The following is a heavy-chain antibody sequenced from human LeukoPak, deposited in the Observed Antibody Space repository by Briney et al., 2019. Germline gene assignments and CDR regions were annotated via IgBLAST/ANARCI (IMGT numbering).Heavy chain of an antibody. CDR2: TYYRSKWYT. J-gene: IGHJ4*02. CDR3: ARSSYFDY. V-gene: IGHV6-1*01. D-gene: IGHD1-26*01. CDR1: GDSVSSNSVA. Sequence: SQTLSLTCAISGDSVSSNSVAWNWIRQSPTRGLEWLGRTYYRSKWYTDYAVSVKGRITINSDTSKNRVSLQLNSVTPEDTAVYYCARSSYFDYWGRGTLVAVSS.